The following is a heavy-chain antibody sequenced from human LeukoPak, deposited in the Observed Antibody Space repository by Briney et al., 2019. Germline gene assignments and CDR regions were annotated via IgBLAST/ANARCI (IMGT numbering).Heavy chain of an antibody. D-gene: IGHD3-16*02. V-gene: IGHV3-48*04. CDR3: ASESYVWGSYRFVRGNAFDI. J-gene: IGHJ3*02. Sequence: GGSLRLSCAASGFTFSSYAMSWVRQAPGKGLEWVSYISSSGSTIYYADSVKGRFTISRDNAKNSLYLQMNSLRAEDTAVYYCASESYVWGSYRFVRGNAFDIWGQGTMVTVSS. CDR1: GFTFSSYA. CDR2: ISSSGSTI.